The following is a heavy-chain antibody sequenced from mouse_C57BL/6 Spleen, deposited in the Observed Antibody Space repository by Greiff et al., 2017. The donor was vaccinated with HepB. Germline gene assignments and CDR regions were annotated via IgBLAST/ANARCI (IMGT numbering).Heavy chain of an antibody. D-gene: IGHD1-1*02. CDR1: GYSITNGNHW. Sequence: DVKLQESGPALVKPSQTVSLTCTVTGYSITNGNHWWNWIRQVPGSKLEWIGYISSSGSTDSNPSLKSRISITRDTSKNQLFLQLNSVTTEDIATYCCARGRGSYFYCAMDYWGQGTSVTVSS. V-gene: IGHV3-4*01. CDR2: ISSSGST. J-gene: IGHJ4*01. CDR3: ARGRGSYFYCAMDY.